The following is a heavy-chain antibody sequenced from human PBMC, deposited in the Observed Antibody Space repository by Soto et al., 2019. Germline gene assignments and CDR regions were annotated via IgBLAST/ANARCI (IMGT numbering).Heavy chain of an antibody. CDR2: ISGSGGST. J-gene: IGHJ3*02. Sequence: PGGSLRLSCAASGFTFSSYAMSWVRQAPGKGLEWVSAISGSGGSTYYADSVKGRFTISRDNSKNTLYLQMNSLRAEDTAVYYCAKDATYYYDSSGYSPKRGAFDIWGQGTMVTVS. D-gene: IGHD3-22*01. CDR3: AKDATYYYDSSGYSPKRGAFDI. CDR1: GFTFSSYA. V-gene: IGHV3-23*01.